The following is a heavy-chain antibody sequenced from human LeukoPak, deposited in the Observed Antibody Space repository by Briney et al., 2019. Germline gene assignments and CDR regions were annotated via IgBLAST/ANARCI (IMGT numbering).Heavy chain of an antibody. CDR1: EFTLSSYA. V-gene: IGHV3-23*01. CDR3: ARAPPLLSRIVATVREDY. D-gene: IGHD5-12*01. Sequence: PGGSLRLSCAASEFTLSSYAMSWVRQAPGKGLEWVSGIRGSGDNTYYADSVKGRFTISRDNYKNTLYLQMNSLRAEDTAVYYCARAPPLLSRIVATVREDYWGQGTLVTVSS. CDR2: IRGSGDNT. J-gene: IGHJ4*02.